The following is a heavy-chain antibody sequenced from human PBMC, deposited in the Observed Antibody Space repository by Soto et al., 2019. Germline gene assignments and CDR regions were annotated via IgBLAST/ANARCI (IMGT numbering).Heavy chain of an antibody. J-gene: IGHJ6*02. CDR3: AKDLSTSGYHYGMDV. CDR1: GGSIRNYS. CDR2: ITPISGSA. Sequence: GASVNVSCKSSGGSIRNYSISWVRQAPGQGLEWMGGITPISGSAQYAQKFQDRVTITADESTGTAYMELSSLRSEDTAVYYCAKDLSTSGYHYGMDVWGQGTTVTVSS. V-gene: IGHV1-69*13.